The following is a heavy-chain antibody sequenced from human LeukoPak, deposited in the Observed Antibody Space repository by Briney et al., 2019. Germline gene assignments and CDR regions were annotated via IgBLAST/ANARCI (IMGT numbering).Heavy chain of an antibody. Sequence: GGSLRLSCAASGFTFSDYYMSWIRQAPGKGLEWVSYISSSGSTIYYADSVKGRFTISRDNAKNSLYLQMNSLRAEDTAVYYCARISYESAYYFDYWGQGTLVTVSS. CDR2: ISSSGSTI. CDR1: GFTFSDYY. CDR3: ARISYESAYYFDY. D-gene: IGHD3-16*02. J-gene: IGHJ4*02. V-gene: IGHV3-11*04.